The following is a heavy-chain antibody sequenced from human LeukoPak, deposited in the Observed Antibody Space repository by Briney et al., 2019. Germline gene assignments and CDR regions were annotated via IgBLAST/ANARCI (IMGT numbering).Heavy chain of an antibody. CDR2: ISSSGSTI. Sequence: GGSLRLSCAASGFTFSDYNMRWIRQAPGKGLEWVSYISSSGSTIYYADSVKGRFTISRDNAKNSLYLQMNSLRAEDTAVYYCARDEGYFERMDVWGKGTTVTISS. V-gene: IGHV3-11*04. CDR3: ARDEGYFERMDV. CDR1: GFTFSDYN. D-gene: IGHD3-9*01. J-gene: IGHJ6*04.